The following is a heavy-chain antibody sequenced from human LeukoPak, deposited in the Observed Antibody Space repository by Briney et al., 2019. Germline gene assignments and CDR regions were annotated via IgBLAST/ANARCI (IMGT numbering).Heavy chain of an antibody. CDR2: IYYSGST. V-gene: IGHV4-39*01. D-gene: IGHD3-22*01. Sequence: SETLSLTCTVSGGSISSSSYYWGWIRQPPGKGLEWIGSIYYSGSTYYNPSLKSRVTISVDTSKNQFSLKLSSVTAADTAVYYCARQGIVEWVAVISFDYWGQGTLVTVSS. CDR1: GGSISSSSYY. CDR3: ARQGIVEWVAVISFDY. J-gene: IGHJ4*02.